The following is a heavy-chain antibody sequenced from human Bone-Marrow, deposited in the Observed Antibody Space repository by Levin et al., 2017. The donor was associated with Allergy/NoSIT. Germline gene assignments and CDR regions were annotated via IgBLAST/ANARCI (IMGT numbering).Heavy chain of an antibody. CDR1: GFTFSSYG. CDR3: AKSIAARPASWGVVFYYYYYMDV. J-gene: IGHJ6*03. CDR2: ISYDGSNK. D-gene: IGHD6-6*01. V-gene: IGHV3-30*18. Sequence: GESLKISCAASGFTFSSYGMHWVRQAPGKGLEWVAVISYDGSNKYYADSVKGRFTISRDNSKNTLYLQMNSLRAEDTAVYYCAKSIAARPASWGVVFYYYYYMDVWGKGTTVTVSS.